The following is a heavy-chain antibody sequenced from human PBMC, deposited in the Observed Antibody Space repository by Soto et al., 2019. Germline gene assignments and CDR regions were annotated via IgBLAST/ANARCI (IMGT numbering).Heavy chain of an antibody. CDR3: ARRSYGSGVDL. CDR2: IYYSGGT. Sequence: QLQLQESGPGLVKPSETLSPTCTVSGGSISSSNHYWGWIRQTPGKGLEWIGNIYYSGGTFYNASLKSRVTISVDTSKNQLSLKVTSVTAADTAVYYCARRSYGSGVDLWGQGTLVTVSS. J-gene: IGHJ5*02. CDR1: GGSISSSNHY. D-gene: IGHD3-10*01. V-gene: IGHV4-39*01.